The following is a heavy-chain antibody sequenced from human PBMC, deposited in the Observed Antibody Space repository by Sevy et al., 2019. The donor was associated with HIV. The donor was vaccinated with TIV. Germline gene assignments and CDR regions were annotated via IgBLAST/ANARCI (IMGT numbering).Heavy chain of an antibody. D-gene: IGHD6-13*01. J-gene: IGHJ6*02. Sequence: ASVKVSCKASGYTFTSYDINWVRQATGQGLEWMGWMNPNSGNTGYAQKFQGRVTMTRNTSISTAYMELSSLRSEDTAVYYCARDSSSSGGMDVWGQWTTVTVSS. V-gene: IGHV1-8*01. CDR3: ARDSSSSGGMDV. CDR1: GYTFTSYD. CDR2: MNPNSGNT.